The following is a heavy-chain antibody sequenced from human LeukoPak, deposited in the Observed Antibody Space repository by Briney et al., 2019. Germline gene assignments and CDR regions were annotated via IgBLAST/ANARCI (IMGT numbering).Heavy chain of an antibody. D-gene: IGHD2-15*01. CDR2: ISASNGNT. CDR1: GYTFTSYG. Sequence: ASVKVSCKASGYTFTSYGTSWVRQAPEQGLEWVGWISASNGNTNYAQKLQGRVTMTRDTSTRTDYMELRSLRSDDTTVDYWARDVGVGVVVAADDYYGMYGWGEGTTVTVSS. J-gene: IGHJ6*04. CDR3: ARDVGVGVVVAADDYYGMYG. V-gene: IGHV1-18*01.